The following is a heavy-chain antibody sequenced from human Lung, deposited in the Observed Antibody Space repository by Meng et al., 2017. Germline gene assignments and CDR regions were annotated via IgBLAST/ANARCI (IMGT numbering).Heavy chain of an antibody. CDR3: AKYSYGLGDYFDN. Sequence: EVQLVESGGGLARRGGSLRPSCAASGFSFSSYAMSWVRRAPGKGLECVAALSGGGFTTYYADSVKGRFTISRHNSKNTLYLQVNSLRAEDTALYYCAKYSYGLGDYFDNWGQGALVTVSS. J-gene: IGHJ4*02. CDR2: LSGGGFTT. D-gene: IGHD3-10*01. V-gene: IGHV3-23*04. CDR1: GFSFSSYA.